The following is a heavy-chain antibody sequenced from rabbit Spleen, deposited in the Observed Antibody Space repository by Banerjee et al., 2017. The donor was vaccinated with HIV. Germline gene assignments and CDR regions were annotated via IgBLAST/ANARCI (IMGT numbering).Heavy chain of an antibody. Sequence: QSLEESGGDLVKPGASLTLTCTTSGFSFSSYWMSWVRQAPGKGLEWIACINTITGKPVYATWASGRFTISRTSSTTVTLRMTSLTAADRATYFCARDLVGVIGWNFYLWGPGTLVTVS. D-gene: IGHD1-1*01. V-gene: IGHV1S40*01. J-gene: IGHJ4*01. CDR1: GFSFSSYW. CDR3: ARDLVGVIGWNFYL. CDR2: INTITGKP.